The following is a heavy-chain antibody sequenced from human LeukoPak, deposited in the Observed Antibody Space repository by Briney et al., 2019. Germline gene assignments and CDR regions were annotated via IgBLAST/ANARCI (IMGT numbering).Heavy chain of an antibody. Sequence: GGSLRLSCAASGFTFSTYAMHWVRQAPDKGLEWVAVISYGGSNIYYADSVKGRFTISRDNSENTLYLQMNSLRTEDTAMYYCARDALTGYYSPGYYFDYWGQGTLVTVSS. J-gene: IGHJ4*02. V-gene: IGHV3-30-3*01. CDR3: ARDALTGYYSPGYYFDY. CDR2: ISYGGSNI. CDR1: GFTFSTYA. D-gene: IGHD3-9*01.